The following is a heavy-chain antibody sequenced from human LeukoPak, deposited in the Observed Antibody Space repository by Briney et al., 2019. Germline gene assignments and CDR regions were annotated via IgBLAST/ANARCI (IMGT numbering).Heavy chain of an antibody. CDR3: ARVGCTTTSCLAN. Sequence: GGSLRLSCAISGLTFSSYWMTWVRQAPGKGLELAANIKQDGSEKYYVDSVKGRFTISRDNAKNSLYLQMSSLGVEDTAVYYCARVGCTTTSCLANWGQGTLVTVSS. J-gene: IGHJ4*02. CDR1: GLTFSSYW. CDR2: IKQDGSEK. V-gene: IGHV3-7*01. D-gene: IGHD2-2*01.